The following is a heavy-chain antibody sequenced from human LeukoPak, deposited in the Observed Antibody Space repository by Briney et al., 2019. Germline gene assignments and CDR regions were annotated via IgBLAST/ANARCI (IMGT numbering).Heavy chain of an antibody. V-gene: IGHV2-5*01. CDR2: IYWNDEK. CDR1: EFSLSTSGVG. Sequence: SGPTLVNPTQTLTLTCTFSEFSLSTSGVGVGWIRQPPGKALQWLALIYWNDEKRYSPSLKNRLTITKDTSKNQVVLKMTNMDPVDTATYYCAHAEYNLFDYWGQGTLVTVSS. CDR3: AHAEYNLFDY. J-gene: IGHJ4*02. D-gene: IGHD1-1*01.